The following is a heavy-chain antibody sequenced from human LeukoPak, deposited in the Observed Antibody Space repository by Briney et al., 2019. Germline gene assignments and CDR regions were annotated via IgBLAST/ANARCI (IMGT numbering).Heavy chain of an antibody. Sequence: GGSLRLSCAGSGFTFSSYGMIWVRQAPGKGLEWVSGISTSGDYPAYADSVKGRFTISRDNSKDTLYLQMNSLRAEDAAVYFCATRLQVTSGLDVWGQGATVTVSS. CDR2: ISTSGDYP. V-gene: IGHV3-23*01. J-gene: IGHJ6*02. CDR3: ATRLQVTSGLDV. D-gene: IGHD2-21*02. CDR1: GFTFSSYG.